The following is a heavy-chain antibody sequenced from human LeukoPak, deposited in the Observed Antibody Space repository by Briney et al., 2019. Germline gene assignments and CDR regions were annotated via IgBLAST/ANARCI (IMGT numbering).Heavy chain of an antibody. J-gene: IGHJ3*02. CDR2: IYYSGST. V-gene: IGHV4-39*07. D-gene: IGHD4-17*01. CDR3: ARSNYGDYGAFDI. Sequence: TSETLSLTCTVSGGSISSSSYYWGWIRQPAGKGLEWIGSIYYSGSTYYNPSLKSRVTISVDTSKNQFSLKLSSVTAADTAVYYCARSNYGDYGAFDIWGQGTMVTVSS. CDR1: GGSISSSSYY.